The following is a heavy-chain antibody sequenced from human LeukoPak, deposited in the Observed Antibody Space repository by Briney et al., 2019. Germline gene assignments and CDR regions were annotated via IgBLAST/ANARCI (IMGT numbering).Heavy chain of an antibody. CDR3: ARGIAAAGTPDLDY. Sequence: PGGSLRLSCAASGFTFSSYGMHWVRQAPGKGLEWVAVIWYDGSNKYYADSVKGRFTISRDNSKNTLYLQMNSLRAEDTAVYYCARGIAAAGTPDLDYWGQGALVTVSS. J-gene: IGHJ4*02. CDR2: IWYDGSNK. D-gene: IGHD6-13*01. CDR1: GFTFSSYG. V-gene: IGHV3-33*01.